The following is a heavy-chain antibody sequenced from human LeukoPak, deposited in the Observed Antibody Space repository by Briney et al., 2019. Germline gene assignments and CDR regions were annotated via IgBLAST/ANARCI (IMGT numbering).Heavy chain of an antibody. CDR3: ARGRGLFTAYYFDY. CDR1: GGSISSYY. V-gene: IGHV4-59*01. D-gene: IGHD3-22*01. Sequence: SETLSLTCTVSGGSISSYYWSWIRQPPGKGLEWIGYIYYSGSTNYNPSLKSRVTISVDTSKNQFSLKLSSVTAADTAVYYCARGRGLFTAYYFDYWGQGTLVTVSS. CDR2: IYYSGST. J-gene: IGHJ4*02.